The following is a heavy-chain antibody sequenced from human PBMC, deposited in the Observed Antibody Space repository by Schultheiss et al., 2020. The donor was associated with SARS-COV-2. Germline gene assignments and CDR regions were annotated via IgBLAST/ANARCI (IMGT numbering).Heavy chain of an antibody. CDR2: INHSGST. Sequence: GSLRLSCAASGFTFSSYAMSWVRQAPGKGLEWIGEINHSGSTNYNPSLKSRVTISVDTSKNQFSLKLSSVTAADTAVYYCAREGGNYAFDIWGQGTMVTVSS. CDR1: GFTFSSYA. D-gene: IGHD4-23*01. J-gene: IGHJ3*02. V-gene: IGHV4-34*01. CDR3: AREGGNYAFDI.